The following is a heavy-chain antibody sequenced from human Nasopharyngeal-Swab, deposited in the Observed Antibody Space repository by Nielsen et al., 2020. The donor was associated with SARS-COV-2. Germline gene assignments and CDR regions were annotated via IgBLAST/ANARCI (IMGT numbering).Heavy chain of an antibody. CDR1: GFTFSNYR. CDR3: TREYTRSSGFDY. D-gene: IGHD6-6*01. CDR2: MNSDGSSI. V-gene: IGHV3-74*01. J-gene: IGHJ4*02. Sequence: GESLKISCAASGFTFSNYRMHWVRQAPGKGLVWVSSMNSDGSSINYADSVKGRFSISRDNAENTLYLQMNSLRPEDTAVYYCTREYTRSSGFDYWGQGILVTVSS.